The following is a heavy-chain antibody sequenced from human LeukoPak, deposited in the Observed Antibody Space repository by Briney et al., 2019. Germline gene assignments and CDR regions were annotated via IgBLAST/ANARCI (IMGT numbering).Heavy chain of an antibody. CDR2: ISYDGSNK. J-gene: IGHJ4*02. CDR1: GFTFSSYG. Sequence: GGSLRLSCAASGFTFSSYGMHWVRQAPGKGLEWVAVISYDGSNKYYADSVKGRFTISRDNSKNTLYLQMNSLRAEDTAVYYCAKILMITFGGVIPPGYWGQGTLVTVSS. CDR3: AKILMITFGGVIPPGY. D-gene: IGHD3-16*02. V-gene: IGHV3-30*18.